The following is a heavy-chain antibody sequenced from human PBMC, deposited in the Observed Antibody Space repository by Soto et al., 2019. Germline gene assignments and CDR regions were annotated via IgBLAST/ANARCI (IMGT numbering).Heavy chain of an antibody. D-gene: IGHD3-22*01. CDR1: GGTFSNYA. CDR2: IIPIFGTT. CDR3: ARVRRFHDSSGYYIDGSFDY. Sequence: SEKVSCKASGGTFSNYAISWVRQAPGQGLEWMGGIIPIFGTTNYAQKFKGRVTITADESTSTAYMELSSLRSEDTAVYYCARVRRFHDSSGYYIDGSFDYWGQGTLVTVSS. J-gene: IGHJ4*02. V-gene: IGHV1-69*13.